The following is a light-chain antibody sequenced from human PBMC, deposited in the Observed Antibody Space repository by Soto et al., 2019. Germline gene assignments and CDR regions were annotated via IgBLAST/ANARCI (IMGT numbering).Light chain of an antibody. CDR3: QQGYSPLLS. V-gene: IGKV1-39*01. Sequence: DIQMTQSPSSLSTSVGDRVTITCRASQSISSYLNWLQLKPGKAPKLLMYATSTLQNGVPSRFSGSRSGTDFTLTISNLQTEDSAVYYCQQGYSPLLSFGGGTRVEIK. CDR2: ATS. CDR1: QSISSY. J-gene: IGKJ4*01.